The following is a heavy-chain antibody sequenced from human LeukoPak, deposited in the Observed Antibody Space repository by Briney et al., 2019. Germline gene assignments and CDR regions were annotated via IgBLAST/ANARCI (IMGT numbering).Heavy chain of an antibody. CDR1: GFTFSSYG. V-gene: IGHV3-23*01. CDR3: AKINSITLVRGANILLNN. J-gene: IGHJ4*02. D-gene: IGHD3-10*01. CDR2: IDGTGRTT. Sequence: GGSLRLSCAASGFTFSSYGINWVRQAPGKGLEWVSCIDGTGRTTDYADSVKGRFTTSRDNSKNAAYLQLDSLRADDTAVYYCAKINSITLVRGANILLNNWGQGTLVTVSS.